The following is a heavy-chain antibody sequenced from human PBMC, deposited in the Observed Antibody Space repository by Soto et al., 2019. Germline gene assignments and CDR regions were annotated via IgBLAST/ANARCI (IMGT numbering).Heavy chain of an antibody. CDR1: GGSISSGGYY. D-gene: IGHD2-15*01. CDR2: IYNSEST. V-gene: IGHV4-31*03. CDR3: ARLLYYYGMDV. Sequence: TLSLTCTVSGGSISSGGYYWSWIRQHPGKGLEWIGYIYNSESTYYNPSLKSRVTISVDTSKNQFSLKLSSVTAADPAVYYCARLLYYYGMDVWGQGTTVTVSS. J-gene: IGHJ6*02.